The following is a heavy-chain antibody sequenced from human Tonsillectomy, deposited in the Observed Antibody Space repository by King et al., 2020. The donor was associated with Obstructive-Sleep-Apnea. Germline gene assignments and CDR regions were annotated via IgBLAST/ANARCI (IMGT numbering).Heavy chain of an antibody. D-gene: IGHD5-12*01. J-gene: IGHJ3*02. Sequence: VQLVESGGGLVQPGRSLRLSCAASGFSFDDYAMHWVRQAPGKGLEWVSGISWNSGSIGYADSVKGRFAISRDNANNSLYLQMNSPRAEDTALYYCAKGYEISGGTTFFDAFDIWGQGTKVTVSS. CDR2: ISWNSGSI. V-gene: IGHV3-9*01. CDR3: AKGYEISGGTTFFDAFDI. CDR1: GFSFDDYA.